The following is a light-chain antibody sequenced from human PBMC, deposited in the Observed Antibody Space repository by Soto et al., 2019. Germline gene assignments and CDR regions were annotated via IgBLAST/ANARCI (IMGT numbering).Light chain of an antibody. V-gene: IGLV2-14*01. Sequence: QSALTQPASVSGSPGQSITISCTGTSHDIGGYDFVSWYQQYPGRAPRLLISEVTRRPSGVSSRFSGSKSGNTASLTISGLQADDEALYYCASYTNINTRACVFGTGTKLTVL. CDR2: EVT. CDR1: SHDIGGYDF. CDR3: ASYTNINTRACV. J-gene: IGLJ1*01.